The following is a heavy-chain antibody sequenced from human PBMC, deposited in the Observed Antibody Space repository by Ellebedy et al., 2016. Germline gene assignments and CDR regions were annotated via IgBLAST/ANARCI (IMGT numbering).Heavy chain of an antibody. Sequence: GESLKISXAASGFTFSTYWMHWVRQAPGKGLVWVSRIKYDGSSIDYADSVKGRFTISRDNAKNTLFLQMSSLRAEDTAVYYCASGDSSGWSIAFEMWGQGTMVTVSS. J-gene: IGHJ3*02. CDR2: IKYDGSSI. D-gene: IGHD6-19*01. CDR1: GFTFSTYW. V-gene: IGHV3-74*01. CDR3: ASGDSSGWSIAFEM.